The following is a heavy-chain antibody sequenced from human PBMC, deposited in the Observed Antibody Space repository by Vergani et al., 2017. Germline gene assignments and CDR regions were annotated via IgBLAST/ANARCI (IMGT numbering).Heavy chain of an antibody. CDR3: ARGNDCWSGYRFDY. D-gene: IGHD3-3*01. Sequence: QVQLQQWGAGLLKPSETLSLTCTVSGGSISSYYWSWIRQPPGKGLEWIGYIYYSGSTNYNPSLKSRVTISVDTSKNQFSLKLSSVTAADTAVYYCARGNDCWSGYRFDYWGQGTLVTVSS. CDR2: IYYSGST. CDR1: GGSISSYY. J-gene: IGHJ4*02. V-gene: IGHV4-59*01.